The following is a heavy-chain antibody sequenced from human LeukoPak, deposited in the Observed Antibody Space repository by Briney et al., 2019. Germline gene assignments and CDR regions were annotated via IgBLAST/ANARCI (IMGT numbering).Heavy chain of an antibody. CDR2: IYTSRST. V-gene: IGHV4-4*07. CDR1: GGSISSYY. J-gene: IGHJ4*02. Sequence: SETLSLTCTVSGGSISSYYWSWIRQPAGKGLEWIGRIYTSRSTNYNPSLKSRVTMSVDTSKNQFSLKLSSVTAADTAVYYCARDSYTVTTNHFDYWGQGTLVTVSS. CDR3: ARDSYTVTTNHFDY. D-gene: IGHD4-17*01.